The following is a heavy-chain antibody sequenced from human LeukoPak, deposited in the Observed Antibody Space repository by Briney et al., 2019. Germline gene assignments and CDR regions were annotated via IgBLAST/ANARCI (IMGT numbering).Heavy chain of an antibody. J-gene: IGHJ4*02. D-gene: IGHD3-3*01. CDR2: IYYSGST. V-gene: IGHV4-31*03. CDR1: GGSISRGGYY. Sequence: PSETLSLTSTVSGGSISRGGYYWSWIRQHPGKGLEWIGYIYYSGSTYYNPSLKSRVTISVDTSKNQFSLKLSSVTAADTAVYYCARMADYDFWSGYYRKIGRYFDYWGQGTLVTVSS. CDR3: ARMADYDFWSGYYRKIGRYFDY.